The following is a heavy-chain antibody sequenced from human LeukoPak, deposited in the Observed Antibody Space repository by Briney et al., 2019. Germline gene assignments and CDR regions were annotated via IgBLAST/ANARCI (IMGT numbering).Heavy chain of an antibody. CDR1: GFTFSSHS. CDR3: ARESVYYDSSDYFDY. CDR2: ISSSSSYI. Sequence: GGSLRLSCAASGFTFSSHSMNWVRQAPGKGLEWVSSISSSSSYIYYADSVKGRFTISRDNAKNSLYLQMNSLRAEDTAVYYCARESVYYDSSDYFDYWGQGTPVTVSS. D-gene: IGHD3-22*01. V-gene: IGHV3-21*01. J-gene: IGHJ4*02.